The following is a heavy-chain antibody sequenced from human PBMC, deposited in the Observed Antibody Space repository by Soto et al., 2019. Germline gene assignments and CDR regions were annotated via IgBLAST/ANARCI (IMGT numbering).Heavy chain of an antibody. CDR3: AEDRSPRKLQKLYYFDY. V-gene: IGHV3-23*01. Sequence: GGSLRLSCAASGFTFSSYAMSWFRQAPGKGLEWVSAISGSGGSTYYADSVKGRFTISRDNSKNTPYLQMNSLRAEDTAVYYCAEDRSPRKLQKLYYFDYWGQGTLVTVSS. D-gene: IGHD4-4*01. J-gene: IGHJ4*02. CDR2: ISGSGGST. CDR1: GFTFSSYA.